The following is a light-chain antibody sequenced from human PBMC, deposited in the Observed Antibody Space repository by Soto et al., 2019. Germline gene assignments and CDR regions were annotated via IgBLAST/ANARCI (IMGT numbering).Light chain of an antibody. CDR2: GAS. V-gene: IGKV1-17*01. Sequence: DIQMTQSPSSLSASVGDRVTITCRASQGIGNDLGWYQQKPGKAPKRLIYGASILQSGVPSRFSGSGSGTAFTLTISSLQPADFATYYCLHLDSYPRTFGQGTKVEIK. J-gene: IGKJ1*01. CDR1: QGIGND. CDR3: LHLDSYPRT.